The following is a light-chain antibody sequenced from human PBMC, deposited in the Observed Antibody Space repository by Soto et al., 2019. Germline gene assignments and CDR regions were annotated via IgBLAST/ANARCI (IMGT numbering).Light chain of an antibody. CDR2: GAS. CDR1: QTVLTN. CDR3: QQDDNWPLT. Sequence: EIVMTQYPPTLSVSPGERATVSCRASQTVLTNLAWYQQKPGQAPRLLIYGASTRASAIPARFSGSGSATEFTLTISSLQSEDFAVYYCQQDDNWPLTFGQGTRLEIK. V-gene: IGKV3-15*01. J-gene: IGKJ5*01.